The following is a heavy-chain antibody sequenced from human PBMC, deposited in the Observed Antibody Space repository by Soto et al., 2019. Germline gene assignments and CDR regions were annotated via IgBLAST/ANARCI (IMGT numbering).Heavy chain of an antibody. V-gene: IGHV4-31*03. CDR2: IYYSGNT. J-gene: IGHJ3*02. Sequence: SETLSLTCTVSGGSISSGGYYWSWIRQHPGKGLEWIGYIYYSGNTYYNPSLKSRVTISVDTSKNQFSQKLSSVTAADTAVYYCARDQSYYYDSSGYHDAFDIWGQGTMVTVSS. CDR1: GGSISSGGYY. D-gene: IGHD3-22*01. CDR3: ARDQSYYYDSSGYHDAFDI.